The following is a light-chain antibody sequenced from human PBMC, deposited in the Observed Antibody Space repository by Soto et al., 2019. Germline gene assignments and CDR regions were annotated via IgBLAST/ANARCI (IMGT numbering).Light chain of an antibody. J-gene: IGKJ1*01. CDR2: EAS. V-gene: IGKV1-5*03. Sequence: DIQLTQSPSSLSASVVYIVTITFQASQDISNYLNWYQQKPGKAPKLLIYEASSLDVGVPSRFSGSGSGTEFTLTISSLQPDDFATYYCQQYNTFWTFGQGTKVDIK. CDR3: QQYNTFWT. CDR1: QDISNY.